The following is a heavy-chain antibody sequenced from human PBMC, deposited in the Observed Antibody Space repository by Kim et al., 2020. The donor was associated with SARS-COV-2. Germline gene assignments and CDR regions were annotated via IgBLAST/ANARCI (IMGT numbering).Heavy chain of an antibody. V-gene: IGHV3-11*05. Sequence: NYADSVEGRFTITRDDARKSLYLQMNNLRAEDSAFYYCARERVPTTDYDYWGQGTLVTVSS. J-gene: IGHJ4*02. CDR3: ARERVPTTDYDY. D-gene: IGHD5-12*01.